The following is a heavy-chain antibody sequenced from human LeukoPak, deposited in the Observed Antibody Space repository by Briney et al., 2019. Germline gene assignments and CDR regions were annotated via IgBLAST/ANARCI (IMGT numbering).Heavy chain of an antibody. CDR3: AKMNGLTGYYTPNFDF. D-gene: IGHD3-9*01. J-gene: IGHJ4*02. V-gene: IGHV3-23*01. CDR2: VSGSGGST. CDR1: GFTFSSYG. Sequence: GRSLRLSCAASGFTFSSYGMHWVRQAPRKGLEWVSVVSGSGGSTDYADSVKGRFTISRDNSKNTLYLQMSSLTAEDTAVYYCAKMNGLTGYYTPNFDFWGQGTLVTVSS.